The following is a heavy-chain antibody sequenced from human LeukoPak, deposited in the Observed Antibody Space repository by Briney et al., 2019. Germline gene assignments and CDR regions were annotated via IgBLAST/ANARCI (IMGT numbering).Heavy chain of an antibody. V-gene: IGHV4-31*03. J-gene: IGHJ4*02. Sequence: PSETLSLTCTVSGGSTSSGGYYWSWIRQHPGKGLEWIGYMYYLGTTYYNPSLKSRVTISVDTSKNQFSLELSSVTGADTGVYYCARAVNDFWSGFSYYFDYWGQGTLVTVSS. CDR1: GGSTSSGGYY. CDR3: ARAVNDFWSGFSYYFDY. CDR2: MYYLGTT. D-gene: IGHD3-3*01.